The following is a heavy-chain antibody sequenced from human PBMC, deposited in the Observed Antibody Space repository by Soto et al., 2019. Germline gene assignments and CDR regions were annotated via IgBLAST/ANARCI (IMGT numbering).Heavy chain of an antibody. Sequence: QVQLVQSATEVKKAGASVKVSCKASGYTFSTYGITWVRQAPGQGLEWMGWISASNGDTYYAEKFRDRVTLTTDTSRSTAYMELRSLTSGDTAVFYCARVAVDLEWSTSPFDYWGQGTLVTVSS. CDR2: ISASNGDT. V-gene: IGHV1-18*01. CDR3: ARVAVDLEWSTSPFDY. CDR1: GYTFSTYG. J-gene: IGHJ4*02. D-gene: IGHD3-3*01.